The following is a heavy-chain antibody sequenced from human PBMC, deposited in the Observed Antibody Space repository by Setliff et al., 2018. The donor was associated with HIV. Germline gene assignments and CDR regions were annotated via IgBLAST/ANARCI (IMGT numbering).Heavy chain of an antibody. V-gene: IGHV1-18*01. CDR1: GYIFNSYG. Sequence: ASVKVSCKASGYIFNSYGISWVRQAPGQGLEWMGWISAYNGNTNYAHKVQGRVSMTTDTSTSTAYMELRSLRSDDTAVYYCARDHYDILTGYYRTYYYMDVWGKGTTVTVSS. D-gene: IGHD3-9*01. CDR3: ARDHYDILTGYYRTYYYMDV. J-gene: IGHJ6*03. CDR2: ISAYNGNT.